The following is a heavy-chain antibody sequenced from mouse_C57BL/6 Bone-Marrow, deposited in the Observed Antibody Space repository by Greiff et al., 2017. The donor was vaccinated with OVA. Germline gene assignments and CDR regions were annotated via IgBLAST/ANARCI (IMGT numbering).Heavy chain of an antibody. J-gene: IGHJ4*01. V-gene: IGHV1-81*01. Sequence: VQLQQSGAELARPGASVKLSCKASGYTFTSYGISWVKQRTGQGLEWIGEIYPRSGNTYYNEKFKGKATLTADKSSSTAYMELRSLTSEDSAVYFCARDPSTVVAPYYYAMDYWGQGTSVTVSS. CDR1: GYTFTSYG. CDR3: ARDPSTVVAPYYYAMDY. CDR2: IYPRSGNT. D-gene: IGHD1-1*01.